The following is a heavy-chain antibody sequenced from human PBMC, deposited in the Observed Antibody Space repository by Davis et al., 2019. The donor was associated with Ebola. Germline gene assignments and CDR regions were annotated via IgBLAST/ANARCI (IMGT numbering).Heavy chain of an antibody. D-gene: IGHD6-19*01. CDR1: GGSISSYY. J-gene: IGHJ3*02. V-gene: IGHV4-59*08. CDR3: ARKGVGSSGWYDAFDI. CDR2: IYYSGST. Sequence: MPGGSLRLSCTVSGGSISSYYWSWIRQPPGKGLEWIGYIYYSGSTNYNPSLKSRVTISVDTSKNQFSLKLSSVTAADTAVYYCARKGVGSSGWYDAFDIWGQGTMVTVSS.